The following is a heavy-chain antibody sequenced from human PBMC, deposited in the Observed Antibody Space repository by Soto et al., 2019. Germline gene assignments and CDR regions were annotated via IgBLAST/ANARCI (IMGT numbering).Heavy chain of an antibody. CDR1: GDSISSYY. CDR2: IYHSGST. Sequence: SETLSLTCTVSGDSISSYYWSWIRQPPGKGLEWIGYIYHSGSTYYNPSLKSRVTISVDRSKNQFSLKLSSVTAADTAVYYCASSHAGAHITAAVHWGQGTLVTVSS. D-gene: IGHD6-13*01. V-gene: IGHV4-59*12. J-gene: IGHJ4*02. CDR3: ASSHAGAHITAAVH.